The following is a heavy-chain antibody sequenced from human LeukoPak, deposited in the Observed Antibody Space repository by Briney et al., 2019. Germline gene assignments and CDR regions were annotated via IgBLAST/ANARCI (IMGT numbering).Heavy chain of an antibody. J-gene: IGHJ4*02. CDR2: IKEDGSEK. V-gene: IGHV3-7*01. D-gene: IGHD3-22*01. CDR3: ARDSSGYQ. Sequence: GGSLRLSCAASGFTFSTYWMSWVRQAPGKVLEWVVNIKEDGSEKYYGDSVKGRFAISRDNAKNSLYLQMNSLRAEDTAVYYCARDSSGYQWGQGTLVTVSS. CDR1: GFTFSTYW.